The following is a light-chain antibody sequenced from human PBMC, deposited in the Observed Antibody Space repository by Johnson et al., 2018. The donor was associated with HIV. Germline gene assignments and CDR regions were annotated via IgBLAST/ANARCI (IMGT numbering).Light chain of an antibody. Sequence: QSVLTQSPSVSAAPGQKVTISCSGSSSNIGNNYVSWFQQLPGTAPKLLIYENNKRPSGIPDRFSGSKSGTSATLDITGLQTGDEADYYCGTWDNSLSTGGVFGTGTKVTVL. J-gene: IGLJ1*01. CDR3: GTWDNSLSTGGV. CDR2: ENN. V-gene: IGLV1-51*01. CDR1: SSNIGNNY.